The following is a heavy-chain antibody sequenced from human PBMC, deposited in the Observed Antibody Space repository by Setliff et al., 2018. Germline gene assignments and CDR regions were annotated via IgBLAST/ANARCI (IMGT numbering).Heavy chain of an antibody. D-gene: IGHD1-26*01. V-gene: IGHV4-39*07. Sequence: SETLSLTCTVSGASISSGTYYWAWIRQPPGKGLEWIGRIHYSGSNDYNPSLKSRVTISLDTSKNQFSLRLTSVTAADTAVYYCARSYHLVLTSWFDAWGHGTLVTVSS. CDR1: GASISSGTYY. CDR2: IHYSGSN. J-gene: IGHJ5*01. CDR3: ARSYHLVLTSWFDA.